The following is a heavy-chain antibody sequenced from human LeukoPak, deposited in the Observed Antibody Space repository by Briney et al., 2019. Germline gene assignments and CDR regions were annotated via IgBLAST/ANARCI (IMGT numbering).Heavy chain of an antibody. CDR3: ARDRDYGSGIFDY. J-gene: IGHJ4*02. Sequence: ASVKVSCKASGYTFTGHYMHWVRQAPGQALEWMGWINPNSGGTNYAQKFQGRVTMTRDTSISTAYMELNRLRSDDTAVYYCARDRDYGSGIFDYWGQGTLVTVSS. CDR1: GYTFTGHY. D-gene: IGHD3-10*01. CDR2: INPNSGGT. V-gene: IGHV1-2*02.